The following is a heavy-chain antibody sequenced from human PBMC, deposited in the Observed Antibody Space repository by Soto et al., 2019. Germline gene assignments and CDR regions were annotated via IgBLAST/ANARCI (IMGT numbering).Heavy chain of an antibody. Sequence: SETLSLTCTVSGGSTSSSSYYWGWVRQPPGKGLEWIGSISYSGSTYYNPSLKSRVTISVDTSKNQFSLKLSSVTAADTAVYYCAIHYDYIWGSYRDRSYFDYWGQGALVTVSS. V-gene: IGHV4-39*01. D-gene: IGHD3-16*02. CDR2: ISYSGST. J-gene: IGHJ4*02. CDR1: GGSTSSSSYY. CDR3: AIHYDYIWGSYRDRSYFDY.